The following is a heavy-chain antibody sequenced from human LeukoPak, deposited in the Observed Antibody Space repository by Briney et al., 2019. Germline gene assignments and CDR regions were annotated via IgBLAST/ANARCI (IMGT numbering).Heavy chain of an antibody. CDR1: GYTFTRYD. D-gene: IGHD3-22*01. Sequence: GASVKVSCKASGYTFTRYDINWVRQATGQGLGWMGWMNPNSVNTGYAQKFQGRVTLTRNTSISTAYMELSSLRSEDTAVYYCARGGLGYYYDIGDYWGQGTLVTVSS. J-gene: IGHJ4*02. CDR2: MNPNSVNT. V-gene: IGHV1-8*01. CDR3: ARGGLGYYYDIGDY.